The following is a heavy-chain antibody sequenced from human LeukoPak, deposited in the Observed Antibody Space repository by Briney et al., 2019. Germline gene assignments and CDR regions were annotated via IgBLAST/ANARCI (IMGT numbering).Heavy chain of an antibody. D-gene: IGHD1-7*01. CDR2: ISSSGDAR. V-gene: IGHV3-23*01. CDR3: AKEYRISGSTRGFDF. CDR1: GLIFSSHP. Sequence: PGGSLRLSCAASGLIFSSHPMSWGRQAPGKGLEWVSAISSSGDARYYANSVKGRFPISRDNSKNTVFLQMISLGAEDTAIYYCAKEYRISGSTRGFDFWGQGTLVTVSS. J-gene: IGHJ4*02.